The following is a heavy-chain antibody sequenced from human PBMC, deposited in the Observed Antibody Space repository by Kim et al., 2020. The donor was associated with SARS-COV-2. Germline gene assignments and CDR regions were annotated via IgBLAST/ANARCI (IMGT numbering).Heavy chain of an antibody. CDR1: GYTFTDYY. CDR2: IHPNSGGT. V-gene: IGHV1-2*02. J-gene: IGHJ4*02. D-gene: IGHD6-13*01. CDR3: ARDPSNSWSLDY. Sequence: ASVKVSCKASGYTFTDYYIHWVRQAPGQGLEWMGWIHPNSGGTISAQKFQGRVTMTRDTSINTAYMELSRLTSDDTAIYYCARDPSNSWSLDYWGQGSLITVSS.